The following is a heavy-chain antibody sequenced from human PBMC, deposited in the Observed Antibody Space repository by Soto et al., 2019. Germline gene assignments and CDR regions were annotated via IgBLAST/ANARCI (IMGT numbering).Heavy chain of an antibody. Sequence: SETLSLTCAVSGYSISSGYYWGWLRQSPGKGLEWIGSIYHSGSTYYNPSLKSRVTRPVDTSKNQFSLKLSSVTAADTAVYYCARAGGSLYYFDYWGQGTQVTSPQ. V-gene: IGHV4-38-2*01. D-gene: IGHD1-26*01. J-gene: IGHJ4*02. CDR1: GYSISSGYY. CDR2: IYHSGST. CDR3: ARAGGSLYYFDY.